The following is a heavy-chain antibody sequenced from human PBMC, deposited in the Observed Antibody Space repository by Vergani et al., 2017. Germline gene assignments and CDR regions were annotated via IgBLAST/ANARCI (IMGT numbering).Heavy chain of an antibody. CDR1: GGSFSTGGQS. CDR3: ARDGGEYDKDALDV. Sequence: QVQLQESGPGLVKPSQTLSLTCTVSGGSFSTGGQSWTWLRQSAGKGLEWIGRIYTSGATNYNPSLRSRAIMSVDASKKQVSLKLTSVTAADTAVYYCARDGGEYDKDALDVWGQGTKVTVTS. J-gene: IGHJ3*01. V-gene: IGHV4-61*02. D-gene: IGHD2-21*01. CDR2: IYTSGAT.